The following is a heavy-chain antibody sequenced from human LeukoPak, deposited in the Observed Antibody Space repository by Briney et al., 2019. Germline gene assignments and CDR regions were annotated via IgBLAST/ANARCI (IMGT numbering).Heavy chain of an antibody. CDR1: GGSFSGYY. CDR2: INHSGST. J-gene: IGHJ4*02. CDR3: ARGRRFDYDILTCYSLFFDY. Sequence: SETLSLTCAVYGGSFSGYYWSWIRQPPGKGLEWIGEINHSGSTNYNPSLKSRVTISVDTSKNQFSLKLSSVTAADTAVYYCARGRRFDYDILTCYSLFFDYWGQGTLVTVSS. V-gene: IGHV4-34*01. D-gene: IGHD3-9*01.